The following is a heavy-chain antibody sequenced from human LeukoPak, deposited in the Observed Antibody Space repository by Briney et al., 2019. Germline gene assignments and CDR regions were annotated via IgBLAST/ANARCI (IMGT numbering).Heavy chain of an antibody. V-gene: IGHV3-21*01. Sequence: PGGSLRLSCAASGFTFSSYSMNWVRQAPGKGLEWVSSISSSSSYIYYADSVKGRFTISRDNAKSSLYLQMNSLRAEDTAVYYCARDGPYSYYFDYWGQGTLVTVSS. CDR2: ISSSSSYI. J-gene: IGHJ4*02. D-gene: IGHD2-21*01. CDR1: GFTFSSYS. CDR3: ARDGPYSYYFDY.